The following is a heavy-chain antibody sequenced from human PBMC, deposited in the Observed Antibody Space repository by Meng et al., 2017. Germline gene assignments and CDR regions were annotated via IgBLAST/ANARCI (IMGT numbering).Heavy chain of an antibody. CDR1: ADTALVGCNC. CDR3: ARARGDNYFAY. CDR2: IDYDGRT. Sequence: VEVQEAGPGRVRTPEALSRPCAVSADTALVGCNCWSGIRQPPGEGLEWIGEIDYDGRTNYNPSLRSRVTISVDTSNNQFSLKLSSVTAADTAVFYCARARGDNYFAYWGQGTLVTVSS. V-gene: IGHV4-61*01. J-gene: IGHJ4*02. D-gene: IGHD3-16*01.